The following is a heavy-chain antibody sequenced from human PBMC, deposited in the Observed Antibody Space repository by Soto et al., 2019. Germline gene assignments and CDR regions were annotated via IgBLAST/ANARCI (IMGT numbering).Heavy chain of an antibody. CDR1: GYTFTSYD. Sequence: QVQLVQSGAEVKKPGASVKVSCKASGYTFTSYDINWVRQATGQGLEWMGWMNPNSGNTGYAQKFQGRVTMTRNTTISTAYMELSSLRSEDTAVYYCERALYDILTGYYNPNYMDVWGKGTTVTVSS. D-gene: IGHD3-9*01. CDR3: ERALYDILTGYYNPNYMDV. CDR2: MNPNSGNT. J-gene: IGHJ6*03. V-gene: IGHV1-8*01.